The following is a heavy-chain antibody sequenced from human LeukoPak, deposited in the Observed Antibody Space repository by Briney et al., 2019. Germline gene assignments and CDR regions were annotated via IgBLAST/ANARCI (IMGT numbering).Heavy chain of an antibody. D-gene: IGHD2-15*01. CDR2: ISYDGSNK. J-gene: IGHJ6*02. CDR1: GFTFSSYA. Sequence: GGSLRLSCAASGFTFSSYAMHWVRQAPGKGLEWVAVISYDGSNKYYADSVKGRFTISRGNSKNTLYLQMNSLRAEDTAVYYCARDYCSGGSCYSSWYYYYHYGMDVWGQGTTVTVSS. CDR3: ARDYCSGGSCYSSWYYYYHYGMDV. V-gene: IGHV3-30*04.